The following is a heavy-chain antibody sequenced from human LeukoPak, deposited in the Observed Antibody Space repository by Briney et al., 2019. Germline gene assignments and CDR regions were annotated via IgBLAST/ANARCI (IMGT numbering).Heavy chain of an antibody. J-gene: IGHJ4*02. CDR3: TRHLDYYGSGGYEY. D-gene: IGHD3-10*01. V-gene: IGHV4-59*08. CDR2: IHYSGST. CDR1: GGSISGFH. Sequence: SETLSLTCTVSGGSISGFHWSWIRQPPGKGLEWIGHIHYSGSTDYNPSLKSRVTISVDTSKNQFSLKLSSVTAADTAVYYCTRHLDYYGSGGYEYWGQGTLVTASS.